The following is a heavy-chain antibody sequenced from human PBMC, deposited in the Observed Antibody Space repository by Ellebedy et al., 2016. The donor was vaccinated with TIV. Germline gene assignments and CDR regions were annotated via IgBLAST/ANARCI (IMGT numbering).Heavy chain of an antibody. CDR2: ISDNNDKT. V-gene: IGHV1-18*01. CDR1: GYTFSTYG. Sequence: AASVKVSCKASGYTFSTYGISWVRQAPGQGLEWMGWISDNNDKTKYAQKLQDRVTMTTDTSTSTAYMEMRSLTSDDTAVYYCARVSHYGGHPLEFDFWGQGSLVTVSS. D-gene: IGHD4-23*01. J-gene: IGHJ4*02. CDR3: ARVSHYGGHPLEFDF.